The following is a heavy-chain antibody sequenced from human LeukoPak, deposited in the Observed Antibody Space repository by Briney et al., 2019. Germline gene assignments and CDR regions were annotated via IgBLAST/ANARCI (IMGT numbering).Heavy chain of an antibody. D-gene: IGHD7-27*01. Sequence: PGGSLRLSCVASGFSFSYHGMNWVRLAPGKGLEWVSGVSPPGGGTYYADSVKGRFTISRDDSRNTLSLQMNSLRVGDTAVYYCARDLAWGAFDYWGQGILVAVSS. J-gene: IGHJ4*02. V-gene: IGHV3-23*01. CDR3: ARDLAWGAFDY. CDR1: GFSFSYHG. CDR2: VSPPGGGT.